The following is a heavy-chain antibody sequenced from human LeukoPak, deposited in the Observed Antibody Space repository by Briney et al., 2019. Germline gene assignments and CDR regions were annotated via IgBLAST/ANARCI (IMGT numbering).Heavy chain of an antibody. V-gene: IGHV1-2*02. CDR2: INPNSGGT. Sequence: ASVKVSCKASGYTFTGYYMHWVRQAPGQGLEWMGWINPNSGGTNYAQKFQGRVTMTRDTSTSTAYMELRSLRSDDTAVYYCARDEGLPWLVYDYWGQGTLVTVSS. J-gene: IGHJ4*02. CDR1: GYTFTGYY. CDR3: ARDEGLPWLVYDY. D-gene: IGHD6-19*01.